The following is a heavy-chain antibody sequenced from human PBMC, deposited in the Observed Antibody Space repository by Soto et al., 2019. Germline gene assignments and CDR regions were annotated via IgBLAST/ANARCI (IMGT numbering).Heavy chain of an antibody. CDR2: IWYDGSNK. J-gene: IGHJ5*02. D-gene: IGHD2-15*01. CDR1: GFTFSSYG. V-gene: IGHV3-33*01. CDR3: ARDMVVVVVAATHNWFDP. Sequence: PGGSLRLSCAASGFTFSSYGMHWVRRAPGKGLEWVAVIWYDGSNKYYADSVKGRFTISRDSSKNTLYLQMNSLRAEDTAVYYCARDMVVVVVAATHNWFDPWGQGT.